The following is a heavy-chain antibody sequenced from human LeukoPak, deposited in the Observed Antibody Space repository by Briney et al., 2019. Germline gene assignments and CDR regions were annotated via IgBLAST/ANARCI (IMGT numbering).Heavy chain of an antibody. CDR1: GGSFSGYY. Sequence: SETLSLTCVVYGGSFSGYYWSWIRQPPGKGLEWIGEINHSGSTNYNPSLKSRVTISVDTSKNQFSLKLSSVTAADTAVYYCARRNQITIFGVVRPSTFDYWGQGTLVTVSS. V-gene: IGHV4-34*01. CDR3: ARRNQITIFGVVRPSTFDY. D-gene: IGHD3-3*01. J-gene: IGHJ4*02. CDR2: INHSGST.